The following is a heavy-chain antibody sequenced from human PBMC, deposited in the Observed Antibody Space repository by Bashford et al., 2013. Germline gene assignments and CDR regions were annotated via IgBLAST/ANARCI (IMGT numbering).Heavy chain of an antibody. CDR2: IIPIFGTA. CDR1: GGTFSSYA. CDR3: ARDPGYSYGEIDY. V-gene: IGHV1-69*13. D-gene: IGHD5-18*01. J-gene: IGHJ4*02. Sequence: SVKVSCKASGGTFSSYAISWVRQAPGQGLEWMGGIIPIFGTANYAQKFQGRVTITADESTSTAYMELSSLRSEDTAVYYCARDPGYSYGEIDYWGQGTLVTVSS.